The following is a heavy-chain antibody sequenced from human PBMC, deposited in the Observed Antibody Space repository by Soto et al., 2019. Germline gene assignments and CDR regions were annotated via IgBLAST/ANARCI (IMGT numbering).Heavy chain of an antibody. V-gene: IGHV1-69*12. J-gene: IGHJ4*02. D-gene: IGHD3-3*01. CDR2: IIPIFGTA. CDR1: GGTFSSYA. Sequence: QVQLVQSGAEVKKPGSSVKVSCKASGGTFSSYAISWVRQAPGQGLEWMGGIIPIFGTANYAQKFQGRVTITADESTSTSYMELSSLRSEDTAVYYCARGVSYDFCSGYYTGHFDDWGPGTLVTVSS. CDR3: ARGVSYDFCSGYYTGHFDD.